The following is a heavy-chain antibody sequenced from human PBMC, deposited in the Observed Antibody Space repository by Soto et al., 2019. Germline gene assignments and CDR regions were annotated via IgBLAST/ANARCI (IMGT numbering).Heavy chain of an antibody. J-gene: IGHJ6*02. Sequence: QLHLQESGPGLVKPSETLSLTCSVSGYSVSSSDYYWAWIRQPPGKWLEWIGSMFYSGLTYYNPSLKSRVTLSVDTSKNQFSVRLNSVTAADTAVYYCAPLSVSLSGPYGIHVWGQGTTVTVSS. CDR3: APLSVSLSGPYGIHV. D-gene: IGHD2-15*01. CDR2: MFYSGLT. V-gene: IGHV4-39*01. CDR1: GYSVSSSDYY.